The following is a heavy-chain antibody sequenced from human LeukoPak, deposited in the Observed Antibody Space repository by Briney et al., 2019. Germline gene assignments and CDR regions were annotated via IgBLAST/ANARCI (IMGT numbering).Heavy chain of an antibody. D-gene: IGHD3-22*01. CDR2: ISSSGSTI. J-gene: IGHJ3*02. CDR1: GFTFSSYE. Sequence: GGSLRLSCAASGFTFSSYEMNWVRQAPGKGLEWVSYISSSGSTIYYADSVKGRFTISRDNAKNSLYLQMNSLRAEDTAVYYCARDAENYYDSSGYKAKDAFDIWGQGTMVTVSS. V-gene: IGHV3-48*03. CDR3: ARDAENYYDSSGYKAKDAFDI.